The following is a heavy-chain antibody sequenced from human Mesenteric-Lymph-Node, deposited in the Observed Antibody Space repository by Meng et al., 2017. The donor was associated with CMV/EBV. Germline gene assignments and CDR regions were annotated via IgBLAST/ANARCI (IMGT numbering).Heavy chain of an antibody. J-gene: IGHJ4*02. V-gene: IGHV3-15*01. CDR3: ARDAGRRDGYNYLGYFDY. Sequence: GGSLRLSCAASGFTFSNAWMSWVRQAPGKGLEWVGRIKSKTDGGTTDYAAPVKGRFTISRDDSKNTLYLQMNSLKTEDTAVYYCARDAGRRDGYNYLGYFDYWGQGTLVTVSS. D-gene: IGHD5-24*01. CDR1: GFTFSNAW. CDR2: IKSKTDGGTT.